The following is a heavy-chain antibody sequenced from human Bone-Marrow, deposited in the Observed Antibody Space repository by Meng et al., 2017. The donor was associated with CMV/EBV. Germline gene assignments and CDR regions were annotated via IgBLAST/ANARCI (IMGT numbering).Heavy chain of an antibody. CDR3: ARDRASSSWFLYNWFDP. V-gene: IGHV3-30-3*01. Sequence: FTVGSYAMHGVRRAPGKGLEWVAVISYDGSNKSYADTVKGRFTISRDNSKNTLYLQMNSLRAEDTAVYYCARDRASSSWFLYNWFDPWGQGTLVTVSS. CDR1: FTVGSYA. CDR2: ISYDGSNK. D-gene: IGHD6-13*01. J-gene: IGHJ5*02.